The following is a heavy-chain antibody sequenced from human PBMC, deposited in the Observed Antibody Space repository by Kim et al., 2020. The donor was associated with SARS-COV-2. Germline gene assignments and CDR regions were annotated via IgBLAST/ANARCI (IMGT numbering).Heavy chain of an antibody. D-gene: IGHD3-3*01. CDR1: GYTFSDYY. CDR3: ARIPDYDLWSGYSVFGY. CDR2: INPNNGGT. Sequence: ASVKVSCKASGYTFSDYYIYWVRQAPGQGPEWMAWINPNNGGTKYAEKFQGRVTVTRDTSINTVYLEMTRLTSDDSAIYFCARIPDYDLWSGYSVFGYWGQGTLVTVAS. V-gene: IGHV1-2*02. J-gene: IGHJ4*02.